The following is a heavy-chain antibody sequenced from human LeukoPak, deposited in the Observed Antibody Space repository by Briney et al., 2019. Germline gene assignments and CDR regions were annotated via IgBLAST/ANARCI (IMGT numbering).Heavy chain of an antibody. CDR1: GFTFSSYS. CDR3: ARDTSYYDSSGYSDGYYFDY. Sequence: PGGSLRLSCAASGFTFSSYSMNWVRQAPGKGLEWVSSISSSSGYIYYADSVKGRFTISRDNAKNSLYLQMNSLRADDTAVYYCARDTSYYDSSGYSDGYYFDYWGQGTLVTVSS. D-gene: IGHD3-22*01. J-gene: IGHJ4*02. CDR2: ISSSSGYI. V-gene: IGHV3-21*01.